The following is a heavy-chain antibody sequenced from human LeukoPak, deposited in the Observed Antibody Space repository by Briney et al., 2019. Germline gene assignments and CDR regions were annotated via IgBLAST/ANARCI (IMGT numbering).Heavy chain of an antibody. D-gene: IGHD2-2*02. Sequence: GGSLRLSCAASGFTFSRYWMSWVRQAPGKGLEWGANIKQDGNEKYYVDSVKGRFAISRDDAKNSLYLQMNSLRAEDTAVYYCASQHCSSTTCYTDAFDIWGQGTMVTVSS. CDR2: IKQDGNEK. V-gene: IGHV3-7*01. CDR1: GFTFSRYW. CDR3: ASQHCSSTTCYTDAFDI. J-gene: IGHJ3*02.